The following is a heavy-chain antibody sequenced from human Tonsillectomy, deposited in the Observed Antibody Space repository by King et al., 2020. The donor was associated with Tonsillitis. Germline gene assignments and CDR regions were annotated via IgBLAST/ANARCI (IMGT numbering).Heavy chain of an antibody. D-gene: IGHD1-26*01. CDR1: GGTFSTYA. J-gene: IGHJ4*02. CDR3: AREASSYRSQIDN. Sequence: QLQLVQSGAEVKKPGSSVKVSCKASGGTFSTYAINWVRQAPGQGLEWMGGIIPIYGTTTYAQKFQGRVTITADESTSTAYMDLSSLRSEDTAVYYCAREASSYRSQIDNWGQGTLVTVSS. CDR2: IIPIYGTT. V-gene: IGHV1-69*01.